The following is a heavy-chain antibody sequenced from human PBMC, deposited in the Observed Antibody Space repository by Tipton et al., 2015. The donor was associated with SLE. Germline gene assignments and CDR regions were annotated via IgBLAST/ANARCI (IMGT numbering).Heavy chain of an antibody. CDR3: ARESQSFSSSGY. CDR1: GGSVSSHY. D-gene: IGHD6-6*01. CDR2: ISYSGTT. Sequence: TLSLTCTVSGGSVSSHYWTWIRQPPGKGLEWVAYISYSGTTNYNPSLKSRITISIDTSKNQFSLTLSSVTAADTAVYYCARESQSFSSSGYWGQGTLVTISS. V-gene: IGHV4-59*02. J-gene: IGHJ4*02.